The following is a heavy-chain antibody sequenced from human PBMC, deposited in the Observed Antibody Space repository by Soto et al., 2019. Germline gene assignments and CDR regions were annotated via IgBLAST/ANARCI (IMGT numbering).Heavy chain of an antibody. J-gene: IGHJ6*02. CDR3: ARTGGMDV. Sequence: QVQLQQWGAGLLKPSETLSLTCAVYGGSFSGYYWSWLRQPPGKGPEWIGEINYSGSTKYNPSLESRVTISEDTSKNQFSLKLNSVSAADTAVYYCARTGGMDVWSQGATVTVSS. V-gene: IGHV4-34*01. CDR1: GGSFSGYY. CDR2: INYSGST.